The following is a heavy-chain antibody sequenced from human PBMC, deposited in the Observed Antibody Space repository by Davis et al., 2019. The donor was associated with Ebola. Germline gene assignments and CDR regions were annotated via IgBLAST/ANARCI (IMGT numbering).Heavy chain of an antibody. D-gene: IGHD1-26*01. CDR2: MNPNSGNT. V-gene: IGHV1-8*02. Sequence: AASVKVSCKASRYTFTGYYMHWVRQAPGQGLEWLGWMNPNSGNTGYAQKFQGSITMTRNISISTAYMELNSLRSEDTAVYYCARRVGARSGFDYWGQGTLVTVSS. CDR1: RYTFTGYY. J-gene: IGHJ4*02. CDR3: ARRVGARSGFDY.